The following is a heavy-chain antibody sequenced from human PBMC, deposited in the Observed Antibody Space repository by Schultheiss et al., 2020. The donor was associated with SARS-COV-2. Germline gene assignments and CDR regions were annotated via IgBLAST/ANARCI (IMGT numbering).Heavy chain of an antibody. CDR1: GGSFSGYY. CDR2: INHSGST. Sequence: SQTLSLTCAVYGGSFSGYYWSWIRQPPGKGLEWIGEINHSGSTNYNPSLKSRVTISVDTSKNQFSLKLSSVTAADTAVYYCARGNVVVTHWYFDLWGRGTLVTVPS. CDR3: ARGNVVVTHWYFDL. J-gene: IGHJ2*01. D-gene: IGHD2-21*02. V-gene: IGHV4-34*01.